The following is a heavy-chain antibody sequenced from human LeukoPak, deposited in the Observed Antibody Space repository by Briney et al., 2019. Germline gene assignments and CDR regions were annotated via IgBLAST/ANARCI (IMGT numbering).Heavy chain of an antibody. Sequence: ASVKVSCQASGYSFTDYFLHWVRQAPGQGREWMAWINLNNGATEFAQKLKGRVTVTRDTSINTIYMELSSLTSGDTAVYYCARSCSASTCWDFDYWGQGTLVTVSS. V-gene: IGHV1-2*02. CDR3: ARSCSASTCWDFDY. CDR2: INLNNGAT. CDR1: GYSFTDYF. J-gene: IGHJ4*02. D-gene: IGHD2-2*01.